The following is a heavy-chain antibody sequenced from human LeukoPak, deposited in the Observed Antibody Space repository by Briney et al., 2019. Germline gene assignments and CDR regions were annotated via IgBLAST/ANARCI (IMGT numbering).Heavy chain of an antibody. D-gene: IGHD3-10*01. V-gene: IGHV1-2*05. J-gene: IGHJ5*02. CDR1: GYFFSGYH. CDR3: AGLGSTMEGRIDP. Sequence: GASVKVSCKASGYFFSGYHVHWVRQAPGQGLDWMGRIYIDSGDTNYAQKFQGRVTMTRDTSISTAYMELSSLTSDDTVVYYCAGLGSTMEGRIDPWGQGTPVTVSS. CDR2: IYIDSGDT.